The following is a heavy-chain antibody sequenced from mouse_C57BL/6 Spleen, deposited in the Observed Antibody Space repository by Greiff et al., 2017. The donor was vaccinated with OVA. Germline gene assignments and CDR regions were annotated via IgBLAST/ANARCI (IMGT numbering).Heavy chain of an antibody. D-gene: IGHD3-2*02. Sequence: QVQLKESGPGLVKPGASVKISCKASGYSFTSYYIHWVKQRPGQGLEWIGWIYPGSGNTKYNEKFKGKATLTADTSSSTAYMQLSSLTSEDSAVYCCARSRLFYAMDYWGQGTSVTVSS. J-gene: IGHJ4*01. CDR1: GYSFTSYY. CDR2: IYPGSGNT. CDR3: ARSRLFYAMDY. V-gene: IGHV1-66*01.